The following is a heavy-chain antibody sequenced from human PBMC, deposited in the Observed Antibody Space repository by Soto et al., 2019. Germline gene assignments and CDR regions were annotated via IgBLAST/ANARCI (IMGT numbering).Heavy chain of an antibody. CDR2: IINSGGAT. CDR3: AKASRLGYCSGGNCYAGYDY. CDR1: GFTFSNSA. Sequence: EAQLLESGGGLVQPGGSLRLSCAASGFTFSNSAMSWVRQAPEKGLEWVSTIINSGGATYYADSVEGRFSISRDYSRNTLYLQMTSLRAEDTAVYYCAKASRLGYCSGGNCYAGYDYWGQGTLVTVSS. J-gene: IGHJ4*02. D-gene: IGHD2-15*01. V-gene: IGHV3-23*01.